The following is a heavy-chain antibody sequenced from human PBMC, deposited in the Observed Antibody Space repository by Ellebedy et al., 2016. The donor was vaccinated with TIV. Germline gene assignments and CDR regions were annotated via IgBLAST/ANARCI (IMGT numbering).Heavy chain of an antibody. Sequence: PGGSLRLSCAASGFTFSNFGMHWVRQAPGKGLEWVAFIRYDGSNKYYADSVKGRFTISRDNSKNTLYLQMNSLRAEDTAVYYCARRVTGTTGSFAYWGQGTLVTVSS. CDR2: IRYDGSNK. D-gene: IGHD1-20*01. CDR3: ARRVTGTTGSFAY. CDR1: GFTFSNFG. V-gene: IGHV3-30*02. J-gene: IGHJ4*02.